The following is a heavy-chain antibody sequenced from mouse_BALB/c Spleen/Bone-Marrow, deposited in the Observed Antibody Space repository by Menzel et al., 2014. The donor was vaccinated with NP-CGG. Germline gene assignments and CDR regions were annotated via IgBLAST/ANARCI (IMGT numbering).Heavy chain of an antibody. J-gene: IGHJ1*01. CDR1: GFTFTDYY. CDR2: IRNKANGYTT. Sequence: EVKLVESGGGLVQPGGSLRLSCATSGFTFTDYYMSWVRQPPGKALEWLGFIRNKANGYTTEYSASVKGRFTISKDNSQRILYLQMNTLRAEDSATYYCARDNYYGYHWYFDVWGAGTTVTVSS. V-gene: IGHV7-3*02. CDR3: ARDNYYGYHWYFDV. D-gene: IGHD1-2*01.